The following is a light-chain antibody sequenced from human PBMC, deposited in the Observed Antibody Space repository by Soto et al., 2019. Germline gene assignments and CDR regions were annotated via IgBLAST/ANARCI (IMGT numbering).Light chain of an antibody. J-gene: IGLJ2*01. CDR3: SSYTSSSTLV. V-gene: IGLV2-14*01. CDR1: SSDVGGYNY. Sequence: QSALTQPASVSGSPGQSITISCTGSSSDVGGYNYVSWYQQHPGKTPKLMIYEVSNRPSGISNRFSDSKSGNTASLTLSGLQAEDEADYYCSSYTSSSTLVFGGGTQLTVL. CDR2: EVS.